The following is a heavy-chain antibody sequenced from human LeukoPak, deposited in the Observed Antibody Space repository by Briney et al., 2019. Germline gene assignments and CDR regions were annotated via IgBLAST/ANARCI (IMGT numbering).Heavy chain of an antibody. CDR1: GFTFSSYG. D-gene: IGHD3-9*01. J-gene: IGHJ4*02. V-gene: IGHV3-23*01. CDR2: ISGSGGST. Sequence: SGGSLRLSCAASGFTFSSYGMSWVRQAPGKGLEWVSAISGSGGSTYYADSVKGRFTISRDNSKNTLYLQMNSLRAEDTAVYYCVRGPPTTYFDWEFDYWGQGTLVTVSS. CDR3: VRGPPTTYFDWEFDY.